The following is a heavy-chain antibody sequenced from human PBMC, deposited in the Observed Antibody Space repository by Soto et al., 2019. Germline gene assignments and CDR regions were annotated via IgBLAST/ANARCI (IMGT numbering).Heavy chain of an antibody. Sequence: LRLSCATSGFTFSNYWMHWVRQVPGRGLVWVSRIDTDGSTTSYADFAKGRFTISRDNAKSTLSLQMNSLRAEDTAIYYCACSRRPARLGPKGAIDYWGQGTLVTVSS. J-gene: IGHJ4*02. V-gene: IGHV3-74*01. CDR1: GFTFSNYW. CDR3: ACSRRPARLGPKGAIDY. CDR2: IDTDGSTT. D-gene: IGHD2-15*01.